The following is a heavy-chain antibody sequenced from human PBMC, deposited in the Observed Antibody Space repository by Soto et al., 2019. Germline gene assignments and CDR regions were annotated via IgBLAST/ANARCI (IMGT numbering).Heavy chain of an antibody. J-gene: IGHJ3*02. CDR1: GFTFSSYA. CDR2: ISYDGSNK. CDR3: ARESEAFDI. V-gene: IGHV3-30-3*01. Sequence: QVQLVEAGGGAVQPGRSLRLSCAASGFTFSSYAMHWVRRAPGKGLEWVAVISYDGSNKYYADSVKGRFTISRDNSKNTLYLQMNSLRAEDTAVYYCARESEAFDIWGQGTMVTVSS.